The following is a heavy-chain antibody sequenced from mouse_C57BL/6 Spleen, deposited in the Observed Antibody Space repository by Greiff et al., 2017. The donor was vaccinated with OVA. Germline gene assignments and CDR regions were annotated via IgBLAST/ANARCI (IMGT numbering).Heavy chain of an antibody. D-gene: IGHD1-1*01. Sequence: VQLQQSGTELVKPGASVKLSCKASGYTFTSYWMHWVKQRPGQGLEWIGNINPSNGGTNYNEKFKSKATLTVDKSSSTAYMQLSSLTSEDSAVYYCARNYYGSRTPFAYWGQGTLVTVSA. V-gene: IGHV1-53*01. J-gene: IGHJ3*01. CDR3: ARNYYGSRTPFAY. CDR2: INPSNGGT. CDR1: GYTFTSYW.